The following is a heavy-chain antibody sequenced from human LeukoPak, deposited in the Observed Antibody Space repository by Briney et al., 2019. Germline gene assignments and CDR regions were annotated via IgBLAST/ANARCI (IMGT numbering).Heavy chain of an antibody. CDR2: IYYRGST. V-gene: IGHV4-61*01. D-gene: IGHD2-2*01. CDR3: ARDLGYIVVVPAAIEGRWFDP. CDR1: GGSVSSVSYY. J-gene: IGHJ5*02. Sequence: SETLSLTCTVSGGSVSSVSYYWSWIRQHPGKGLERIGYIYYRGSTNYNPSLKSRVTISVDTSKNQFSLKLSSVTAADTAVYYCARDLGYIVVVPAAIEGRWFDPWGQGTLVTVSS.